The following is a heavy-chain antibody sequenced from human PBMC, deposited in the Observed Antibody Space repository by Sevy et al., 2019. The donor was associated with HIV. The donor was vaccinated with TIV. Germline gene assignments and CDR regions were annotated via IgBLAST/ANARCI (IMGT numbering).Heavy chain of an antibody. CDR3: ARMRDYFDSSGYYPVKY. CDR1: GYTFTGYY. Sequence: ASVKVSCKASGYTFTGYYVHWLRQAPGQGLEWMGWINPKTGGTYFAKKFQDRVSMTTGTSITTAYMELSGLRFDDTAVYYCARMRDYFDSSGYYPVKYWGQGTLVTVSS. J-gene: IGHJ4*02. D-gene: IGHD3-22*01. V-gene: IGHV1-2*02. CDR2: INPKTGGT.